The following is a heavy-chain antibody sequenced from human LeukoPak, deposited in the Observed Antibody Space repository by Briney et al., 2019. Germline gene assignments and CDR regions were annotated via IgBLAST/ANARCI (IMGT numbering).Heavy chain of an antibody. CDR1: GFTFSSYA. CDR2: ISYDGSNK. J-gene: IGHJ4*02. V-gene: IGHV3-30-3*01. D-gene: IGHD2-15*01. CDR3: ARDSLVVVVAYYFDY. Sequence: GGSLRLSCAASGFTFSSYAMHWVRQAPGKGLEWVAVISYDGSNKYYADSVKGRFTISRDNSKNTLYLQMNSLRAEDTAVYYCARDSLVVVVAYYFDYWGRGTLVTVSS.